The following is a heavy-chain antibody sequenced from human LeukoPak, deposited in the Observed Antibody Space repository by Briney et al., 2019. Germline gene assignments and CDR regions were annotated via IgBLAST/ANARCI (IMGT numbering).Heavy chain of an antibody. CDR1: GFTFSTYG. J-gene: IGHJ3*02. CDR3: ARDVEAFDI. Sequence: GGSLRLSCVASGFTFSTYGMSWVRQAPGKGLEWVSAISGSGGSTYYADSVKGRFTISRDNSKNTLYLQMNSLRAEDTAVYYCARDVEAFDIWGQGTMVTVSS. V-gene: IGHV3-23*01. CDR2: ISGSGGST.